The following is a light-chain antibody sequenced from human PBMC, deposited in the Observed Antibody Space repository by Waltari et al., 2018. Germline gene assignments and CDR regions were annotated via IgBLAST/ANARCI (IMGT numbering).Light chain of an antibody. J-gene: IGLJ3*02. Sequence: QYVLTQPPSASGTPGQEVTISCSGTTSNIGKNYVYWYQQVPGTAPKLLRYRNDQRPSGVSDRFSGSKSGTSASLAISALRSEDEADYYCATWDNSLSGAVFGGGTKVTVL. CDR1: TSNIGKNY. V-gene: IGLV1-47*01. CDR2: RND. CDR3: ATWDNSLSGAV.